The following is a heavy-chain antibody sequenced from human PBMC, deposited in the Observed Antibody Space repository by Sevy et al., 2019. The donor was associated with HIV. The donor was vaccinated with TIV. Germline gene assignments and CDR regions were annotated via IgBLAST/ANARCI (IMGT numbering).Heavy chain of an antibody. D-gene: IGHD3-10*01. J-gene: IGHJ6*02. CDR3: ARDEPNYGSGSHNGYYYGMDV. V-gene: IGHV3-7*01. Sequence: GGSLRLSCAASGFTFSSYWMSWVRQAPGKGLEWVANIKQDGSEKYYVDSVKGRFTISRDNAKNSLYLQMNSLRAEDTAVYYCARDEPNYGSGSHNGYYYGMDVRGQGTTVTVSS. CDR2: IKQDGSEK. CDR1: GFTFSSYW.